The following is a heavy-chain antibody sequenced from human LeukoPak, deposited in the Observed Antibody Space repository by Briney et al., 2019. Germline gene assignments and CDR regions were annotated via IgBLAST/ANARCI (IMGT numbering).Heavy chain of an antibody. J-gene: IGHJ6*04. CDR3: ARDNPLWFGELSPGYYYYYGMDV. D-gene: IGHD3-10*01. Sequence: PGGSLRLSCAASGFTFSSYWMSWVRQAPGKGLEWVANIKQDGSEKYYVDSVKGRFTISRDNAKNSLYPQMNSLRAEDTAVYYCARDNPLWFGELSPGYYYYYGMDVWGKGTTVTVSS. V-gene: IGHV3-7*03. CDR1: GFTFSSYW. CDR2: IKQDGSEK.